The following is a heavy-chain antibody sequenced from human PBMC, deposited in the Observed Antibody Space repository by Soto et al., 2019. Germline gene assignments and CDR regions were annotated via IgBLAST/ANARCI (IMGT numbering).Heavy chain of an antibody. CDR2: ISYDGSNK. D-gene: IGHD5-12*01. V-gene: IGHV3-30*18. CDR3: AKGVERDI. CDR1: GFTFSSYG. J-gene: IGHJ4*02. Sequence: QVQLVESGGGVVQPGRSLRLSCAASGFTFSSYGMHWVRQAPGKGLEWVAVISYDGSNKYYADSVKGRFTISRDNSKNTLYLQMNSLRAEDTAVYYCAKGVERDIWGQGTLVTVSS.